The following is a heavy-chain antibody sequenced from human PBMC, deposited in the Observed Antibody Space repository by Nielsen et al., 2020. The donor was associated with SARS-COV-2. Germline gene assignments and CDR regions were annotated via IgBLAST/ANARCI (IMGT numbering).Heavy chain of an antibody. CDR1: GYTFTGYY. CDR2: INPNSGGT. D-gene: IGHD3-16*01. Sequence: ASVKVSCKASGYTFTGYYMHWVRQAPGQGLEWMGWINPNSGGTSYAQKFQGRVTMTRDTSISTAYMELSRLRSDDTAVYYCAREKGSYGPAGYGMDVWGQGTTVTVSS. V-gene: IGHV1-2*02. J-gene: IGHJ6*02. CDR3: AREKGSYGPAGYGMDV.